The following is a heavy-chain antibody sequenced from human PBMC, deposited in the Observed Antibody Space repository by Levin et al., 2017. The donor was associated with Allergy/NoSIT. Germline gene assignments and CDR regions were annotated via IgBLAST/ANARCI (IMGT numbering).Heavy chain of an antibody. V-gene: IGHV3-7*01. D-gene: IGHD3-9*01. CDR1: GFTFSTYW. CDR3: ARLEYYYDILPWD. CDR2: IKQDGSES. Sequence: PGGSLRLSCAASGFTFSTYWMSWVRQAPGKGLEWVANIKQDGSESYYVDSVKGRFTISRDNAKNSLYLGMNSLRAEDTAVYYCARLEYYYDILPWDWGQGALVTVSS. J-gene: IGHJ4*02.